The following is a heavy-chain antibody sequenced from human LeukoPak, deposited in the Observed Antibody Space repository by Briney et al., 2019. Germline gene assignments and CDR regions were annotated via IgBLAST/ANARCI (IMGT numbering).Heavy chain of an antibody. Sequence: AGGSLRLSCAASGFTFSSYEMNWVRQAPGKGLEWVSYISSSGSTIYYADSVKGRFTISRDNAKNSLYLQMNSLRAEDTAVYYCARGPTVTTFDYWGQGTLVTVSS. CDR2: ISSSGSTI. CDR3: ARGPTVTTFDY. D-gene: IGHD4-17*01. J-gene: IGHJ4*02. CDR1: GFTFSSYE. V-gene: IGHV3-48*03.